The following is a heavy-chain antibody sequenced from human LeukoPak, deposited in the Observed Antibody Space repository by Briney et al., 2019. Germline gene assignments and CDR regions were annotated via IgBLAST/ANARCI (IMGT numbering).Heavy chain of an antibody. D-gene: IGHD3-22*01. CDR1: GFTFSDYY. CDR3: ARDQRYYDSSGYPPLGAFDI. CDR2: ISSSSSYT. J-gene: IGHJ3*02. Sequence: PGRSLRLSCAASGFTFSDYYMSWIRQAPGKGLEWVSYISSSSSYTNYADSVKGRFTISRDNAKNSLYLQMNSLRAEDTAVYYCARDQRYYDSSGYPPLGAFDIWGQGTMVTVSS. V-gene: IGHV3-11*05.